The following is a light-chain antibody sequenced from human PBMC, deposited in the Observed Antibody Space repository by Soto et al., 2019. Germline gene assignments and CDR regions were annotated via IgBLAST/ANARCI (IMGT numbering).Light chain of an antibody. CDR2: DAS. J-gene: IGKJ5*01. CDR3: QQRSSWPIT. Sequence: VLTQSPGTLSLSPWERATLSCRASQSVTSYLAWYQQRPGQAPRLLSNDASRRATGIPDRFSGSGSGADFTLTISSLEPEDVAVYYCQQRSSWPITFGQGTRLEIK. CDR1: QSVTSY. V-gene: IGKV3-11*01.